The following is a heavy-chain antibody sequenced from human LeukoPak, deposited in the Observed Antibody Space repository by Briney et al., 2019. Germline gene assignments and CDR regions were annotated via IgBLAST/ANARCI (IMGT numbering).Heavy chain of an antibody. J-gene: IGHJ5*02. Sequence: SETLSLTCAVYGGSFSGYYWSWIRQPPGKGLEWIGEINHSGSTNYNPSLKSRVTISVDTSKNQFSLKLSSVTAADTAVYYCARVRSGSHNWFDPWGQGTLVTVSS. CDR2: INHSGST. CDR3: ARVRSGSHNWFDP. D-gene: IGHD3-10*01. V-gene: IGHV4-34*01. CDR1: GGSFSGYY.